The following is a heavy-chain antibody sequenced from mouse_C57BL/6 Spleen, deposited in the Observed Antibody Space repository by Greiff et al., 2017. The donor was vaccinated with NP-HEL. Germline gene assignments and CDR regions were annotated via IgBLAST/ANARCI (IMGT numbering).Heavy chain of an antibody. CDR2: IDPANGNI. J-gene: IGHJ1*01. V-gene: IGHV14-3*01. CDR3: DRGGRYIDD. CDR1: GFNFTNTN. Sequence: VQLQQSVAEVVRPGASVKLSCTASGFNFTNTNMHWVKQRPEQGLEWIGRIDPANGNIIYAPKFQGKATITADPSSNTAYLLLSSLTSEETAIYYCDRGGRYIDDWGAGTTVTVSS.